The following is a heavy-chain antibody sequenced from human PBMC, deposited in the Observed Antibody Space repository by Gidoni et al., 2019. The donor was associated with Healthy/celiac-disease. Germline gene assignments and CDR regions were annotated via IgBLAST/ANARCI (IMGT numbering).Heavy chain of an antibody. CDR2: IDWDYDK. CDR3: ARTRLWFGEYAFDY. Sequence: QVTLRESGPALVKPTQTLTLTCTFSGFSLSTSGMCVSWLRQPPGKALAWLALIDWDYDKYYSTSLKTSLTISKHTSKNQVVLTMTNMDPVDTATYYCARTRLWFGEYAFDYWGQGTLVTVSS. D-gene: IGHD3-10*01. V-gene: IGHV2-70*01. CDR1: GFSLSTSGMC. J-gene: IGHJ4*02.